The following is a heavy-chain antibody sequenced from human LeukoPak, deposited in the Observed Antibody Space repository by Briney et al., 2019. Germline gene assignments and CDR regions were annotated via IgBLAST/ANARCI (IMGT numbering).Heavy chain of an antibody. D-gene: IGHD3-10*01. CDR1: GFTFSSYG. CDR3: ARLGGDYGMDV. V-gene: IGHV3-33*08. J-gene: IGHJ6*02. CDR2: IWYDGSNK. Sequence: GRSLRLSCAASGFTFSSYGMHWVRQAPGKGLEWVAVIWYDGSNKYYADSVKGRFTISRDNSKNTLYLQMNSLRAEDTAVYYCARLGGDYGMDVWGQGTTVTVSS.